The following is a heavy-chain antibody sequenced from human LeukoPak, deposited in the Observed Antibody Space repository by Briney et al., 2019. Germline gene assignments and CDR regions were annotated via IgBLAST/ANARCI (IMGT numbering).Heavy chain of an antibody. CDR3: ARSSGSYKVREFDY. V-gene: IGHV4-39*01. CDR1: GGSIISSSYY. D-gene: IGHD1-26*01. J-gene: IGHJ4*02. CDR2: ISSSGTT. Sequence: SETLSLTWTVSGGSIISSSYYWDWIRQPPGKGQKWLATISSSGTTYYNPSLRSRVTISVDTSKNQFSLELRSVTAADTAVYYCARSSGSYKVREFDYWGQGTLVTVSS.